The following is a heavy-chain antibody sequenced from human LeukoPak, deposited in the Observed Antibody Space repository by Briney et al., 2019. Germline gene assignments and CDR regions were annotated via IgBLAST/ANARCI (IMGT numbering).Heavy chain of an antibody. V-gene: IGHV5-51*01. J-gene: IGHJ6*02. CDR1: EYSFTSYW. D-gene: IGHD2-15*01. CDR2: IYPGDSDT. Sequence: GESLKISCKGSEYSFTSYWIGWVRQMPGKGLEWMGIIYPGDSDTRYSPSFQGQVTISADKSISTAYLQWSSLKASDTAMYYCARHRTCSGGSCYTGHHYYYGMDVWGQGTTVTVSS. CDR3: ARHRTCSGGSCYTGHHYYYGMDV.